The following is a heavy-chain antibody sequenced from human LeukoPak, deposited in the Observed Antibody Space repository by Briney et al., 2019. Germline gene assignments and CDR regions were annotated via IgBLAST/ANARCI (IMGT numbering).Heavy chain of an antibody. J-gene: IGHJ4*02. CDR1: GGTFSSYA. D-gene: IGHD1-26*01. CDR3: ARALSGSSLFYYFDY. CDR2: IIPVFGTA. V-gene: IGHV1-69*13. Sequence: SVKVSCKASGGTFSSYAISWVRQAPGQGLEWMGGIIPVFGTANYAQKFQGRVTITADESTSTAYMELSSLRSEDTAVYYCARALSGSSLFYYFDYWGQGTLVTVSS.